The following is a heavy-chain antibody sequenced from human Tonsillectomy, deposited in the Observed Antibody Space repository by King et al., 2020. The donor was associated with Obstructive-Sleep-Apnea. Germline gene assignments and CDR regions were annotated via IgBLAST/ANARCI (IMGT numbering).Heavy chain of an antibody. J-gene: IGHJ6*02. CDR3: ARGGGHYYYYYGLDV. Sequence: DVQLVESGGGLIQPGGSLRLSCAASGFTVSGYWMHWVRQAPGKGLVWVSRINSDGSSTTYADSVKGRFTISRDNAKNTLYLQMNSLRAEDTAVYYCARGGGHYYYYYGLDVWGQGTTVTVSS. V-gene: IGHV3-74*01. CDR2: INSDGSST. CDR1: GFTVSGYW. D-gene: IGHD3-16*01.